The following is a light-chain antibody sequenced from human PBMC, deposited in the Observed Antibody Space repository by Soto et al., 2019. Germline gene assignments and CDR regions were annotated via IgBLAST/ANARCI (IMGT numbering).Light chain of an antibody. CDR3: QQSYSAPPTT. CDR1: QTVLYHSNNKNY. V-gene: IGKV4-1*01. J-gene: IGKJ1*01. CDR2: WAS. Sequence: DIVMTQSPDSLAVSLGERTSINCKSSQTVLYHSNNKNYLAWYHQKPGQPPKLLIYWASTRESGVPARFSGSGSGTDFTLTISSLQPEDFATYYCQQSYSAPPTTFGQGTKVDIK.